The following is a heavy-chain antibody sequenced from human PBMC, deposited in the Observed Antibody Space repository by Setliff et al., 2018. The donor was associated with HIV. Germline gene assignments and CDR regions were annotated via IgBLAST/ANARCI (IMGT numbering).Heavy chain of an antibody. D-gene: IGHD6-13*01. V-gene: IGHV3-48*04. CDR1: GFTFDRYW. J-gene: IGHJ3*02. CDR3: WDVQLVSSVQI. CDR2: ISSSSSTI. Sequence: GGSLRLSCAASGFTFDRYWMHWVRQAPGKGLEWVSYISSSSSTIYYADSVKGRFTISRDNAKNSLCLQMNSLRAEDTAVSPEWDVQLVSSVQIWGQGTMVTVSS.